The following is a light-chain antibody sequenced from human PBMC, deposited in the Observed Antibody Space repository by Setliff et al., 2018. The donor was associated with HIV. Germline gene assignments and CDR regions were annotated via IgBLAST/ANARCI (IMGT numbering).Light chain of an antibody. Sequence: QSVLTQPPSASGTPGQRVTISCSGSSSNIGSNTVNWYQKLPGTAPKLLIYSNNQRPSGVPDRFSGSKSGSSASLAISGLQSEDEGDYYCAAWDDSLSGRYVFGPGTKVTV. V-gene: IGLV1-44*01. CDR3: AAWDDSLSGRYV. J-gene: IGLJ1*01. CDR1: SSNIGSNT. CDR2: SNN.